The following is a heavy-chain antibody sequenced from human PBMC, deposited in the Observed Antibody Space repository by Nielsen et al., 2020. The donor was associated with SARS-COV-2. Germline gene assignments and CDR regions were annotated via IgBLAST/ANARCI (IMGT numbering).Heavy chain of an antibody. V-gene: IGHV4-39*07. D-gene: IGHD3-9*01. CDR3: AREYFDWFRYYYYGMDV. CDR1: GGSISSSSYY. Sequence: SETLSLTCTVSGGSISSSSYYWGWIRQPPGKGLEWIGEINHSGSTNYNPSLKSRVTISVDTSKNQFSLKLSSVTAADTAVYYCAREYFDWFRYYYYGMDVWGQGTTVTVSS. J-gene: IGHJ6*02. CDR2: INHSGST.